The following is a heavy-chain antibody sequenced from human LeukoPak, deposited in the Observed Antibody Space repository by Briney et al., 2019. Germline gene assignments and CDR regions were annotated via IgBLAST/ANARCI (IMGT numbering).Heavy chain of an antibody. J-gene: IGHJ4*02. CDR3: ARGGTSSLSSLDY. D-gene: IGHD6-6*01. CDR1: GFTFSSYS. Sequence: PGGSLRLSCAASGFTFSSYSMNWVRQAPGKGLEWVSSISSGSSYIYYADSVKGRFTISRDNAKNSLYLQMNSLRAEDTAVCYCARGGTSSLSSLDYWGQGTLVTVSS. CDR2: ISSGSSYI. V-gene: IGHV3-21*01.